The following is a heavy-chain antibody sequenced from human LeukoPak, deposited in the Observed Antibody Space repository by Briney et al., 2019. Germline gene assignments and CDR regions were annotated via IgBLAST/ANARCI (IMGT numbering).Heavy chain of an antibody. CDR3: ARDVSRVTILSWFDP. V-gene: IGHV1-2*02. D-gene: IGHD4-23*01. J-gene: IGHJ5*02. CDR2: IIPNSGGT. CDR1: GYTFSDYY. Sequence: GASVKVSCKASGYTFSDYYIHWVRQAPGQGLEWMGWIIPNSGGTNYAQKFQGRVTLTRDTSISTAYMELSSLRSDDTAVCYCARDVSRVTILSWFDPWGQGTLVNVSS.